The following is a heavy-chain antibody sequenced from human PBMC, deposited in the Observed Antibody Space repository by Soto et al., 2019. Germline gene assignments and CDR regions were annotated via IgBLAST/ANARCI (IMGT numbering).Heavy chain of an antibody. CDR1: GFTVSSNY. Sequence: GGSLRLSCAASGFTVSSNYMSWVRQAPGKGLGWVSVIYSGGSTYYADPVKGRFTVSRHNSKNTLYLQMNSLRAEDTAVYYCARDGYSSGWFPANYDYWGQGTLVTVSS. CDR3: ARDGYSSGWFPANYDY. CDR2: IYSGGST. V-gene: IGHV3-53*04. J-gene: IGHJ4*02. D-gene: IGHD6-19*01.